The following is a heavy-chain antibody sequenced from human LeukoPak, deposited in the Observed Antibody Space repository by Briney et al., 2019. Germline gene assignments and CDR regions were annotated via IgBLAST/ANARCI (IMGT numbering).Heavy chain of an antibody. CDR2: ISGSGGST. CDR1: GFTFSSYA. CDR3: VASPSFGEFLNTFDY. Sequence: PGGSLRLSCAASGFTFSSYAMSWVRQAPGKGLEWVSAISGSGGSTYYADSVKGRFTISRDNSKNTLYLQMNSLRAEDTAVYYCVASPSFGEFLNTFDYWGQGTLVTVSS. D-gene: IGHD3-10*01. V-gene: IGHV3-23*01. J-gene: IGHJ4*02.